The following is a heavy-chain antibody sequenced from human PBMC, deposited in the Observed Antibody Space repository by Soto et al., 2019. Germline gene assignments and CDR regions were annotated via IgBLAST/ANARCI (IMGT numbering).Heavy chain of an antibody. CDR1: GYTFTSYG. CDR2: ISAYNGNT. CDR3: EREGAYCGGDCYQTYYYYYGMDV. D-gene: IGHD2-21*02. Sequence: QVQLVQSGAEVKKPGASVKVSCKASGYTFTSYGISWVRQAPGQGLEWMGWISAYNGNTNYAQKLQGRVTMTTDTSTSTAYMELRSLRSDDTAVYYCEREGAYCGGDCYQTYYYYYGMDVWGQGTTVTVSS. V-gene: IGHV1-18*01. J-gene: IGHJ6*02.